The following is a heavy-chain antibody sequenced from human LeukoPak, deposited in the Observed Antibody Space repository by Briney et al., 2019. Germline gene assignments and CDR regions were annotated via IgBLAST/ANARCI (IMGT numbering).Heavy chain of an antibody. CDR3: ARVKAPTVTTWRAYYYMDV. CDR2: IYTSGSP. Sequence: SETLSLTCTVSGGSLSSYYWSWIRQPAGKGLEWIGRIYTSGSPNYNPSLKSRVTISVATSQNQVSLKLSSVTAADTAVYYCARVKAPTVTTWRAYYYMDVWGKGTTVTVSS. J-gene: IGHJ6*03. CDR1: GGSLSSYY. D-gene: IGHD4-17*01. V-gene: IGHV4-4*07.